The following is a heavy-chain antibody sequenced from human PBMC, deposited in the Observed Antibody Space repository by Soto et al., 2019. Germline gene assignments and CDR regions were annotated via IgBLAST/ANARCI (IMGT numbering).Heavy chain of an antibody. Sequence: SETLSLTCSVSCVSIGSHFWSWIRQAPGKGPELVGYIYHTVNTNYNPALKSRVTISMDTSENQLSLQLSSVTAADTAVYYCARLQYTVVTALDIWGQGTVVTVSS. D-gene: IGHD2-15*01. CDR2: IYHTVNT. CDR3: ARLQYTVVTALDI. V-gene: IGHV4-59*11. J-gene: IGHJ3*02. CDR1: CVSIGSHF.